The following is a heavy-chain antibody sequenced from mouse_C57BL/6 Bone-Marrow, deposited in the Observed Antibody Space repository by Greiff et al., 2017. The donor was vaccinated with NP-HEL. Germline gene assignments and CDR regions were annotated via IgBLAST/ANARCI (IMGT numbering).Heavy chain of an antibody. Sequence: VQLKESGPVLVKPGASAHLSLPSSFSPFPYSSLPFFTHIHLKSLEWIGVINPYNGGTSYNQKFKGKATLTVDKSSSTAYMELNSLTSEDSAVYYCARLDTTVVADFDYWGQGTTLTVSS. D-gene: IGHD1-1*01. J-gene: IGHJ2*01. V-gene: IGHV1-19*01. CDR3: ARLDTTVVADFDY. CDR2: INPYNGGT. CDR1: FSPFPYSS.